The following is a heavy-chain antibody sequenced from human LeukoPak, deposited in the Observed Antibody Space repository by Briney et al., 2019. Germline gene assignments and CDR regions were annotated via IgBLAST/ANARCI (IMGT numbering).Heavy chain of an antibody. D-gene: IGHD3-10*01. Sequence: GGSLRLSCAASGFTFSSYAMSWVRQAPGKGLEWVSAISGNGGSTYYADSVKGRFTISRDNSKNTLYLQMNSLRAEDTAVYYCAKVSRGAGLSDYWGQGTLVTVSP. CDR3: AKVSRGAGLSDY. V-gene: IGHV3-23*01. CDR2: ISGNGGST. CDR1: GFTFSSYA. J-gene: IGHJ4*02.